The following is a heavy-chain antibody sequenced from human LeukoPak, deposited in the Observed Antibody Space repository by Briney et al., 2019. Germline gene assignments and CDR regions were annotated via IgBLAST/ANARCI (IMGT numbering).Heavy chain of an antibody. CDR3: ARSLSTAGIDY. V-gene: IGHV4-38-2*01. J-gene: IGHJ4*02. CDR1: GYSISSGRY. D-gene: IGHD2-2*01. Sequence: SETLSLTCAVSGYSISSGRYWGWIRQPPGKGLEWIGSIYHSGSTYYNPSLKSRVTISVDTSKNKFSLNLRSVTAADPAVYYCARSLSTAGIDYGGKGPLVTVSS. CDR2: IYHSGST.